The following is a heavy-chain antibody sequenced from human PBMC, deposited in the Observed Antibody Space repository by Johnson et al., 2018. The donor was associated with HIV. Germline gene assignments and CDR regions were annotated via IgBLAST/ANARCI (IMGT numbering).Heavy chain of an antibody. CDR1: GFSFSDFS. D-gene: IGHD2-21*01. Sequence: MLLVESGGGVVQPGRSLRLSCAASGFSFSDFSMHWVRQAPGKGLHYVSAISSNGGSTYYANSVKGRFTISRDNSKDTLYLQMHSLRHEDTAMYYCAKEGDYRVSFGHYSSDAFDMWGQGTMVTVSS. CDR3: AKEGDYRVSFGHYSSDAFDM. CDR2: ISSNGGST. J-gene: IGHJ3*02. V-gene: IGHV3-64*01.